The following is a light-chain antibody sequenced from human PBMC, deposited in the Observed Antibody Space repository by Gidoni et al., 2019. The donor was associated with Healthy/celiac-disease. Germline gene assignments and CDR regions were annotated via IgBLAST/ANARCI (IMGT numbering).Light chain of an antibody. J-gene: IGKJ2*01. CDR3: QHYNNWPLYT. V-gene: IGKV3-15*01. CDR2: GAS. Sequence: EIVMTQSPATLSVSPGERATLSCRASQSVSSNLAWYQQKPGQAPRLLIYGASTRATGIPARFSGCVSGTEFTLTISSLQSEDFAVYYCQHYNNWPLYTFGQGTKLEIK. CDR1: QSVSSN.